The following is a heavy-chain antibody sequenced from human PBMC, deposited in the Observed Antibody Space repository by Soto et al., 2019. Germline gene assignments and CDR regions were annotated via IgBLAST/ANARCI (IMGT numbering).Heavy chain of an antibody. CDR1: GGTFSNYA. D-gene: IGHD3-10*01. CDR2: FIPIFDAA. CDR3: ARKAESYGFDI. V-gene: IGHV1-69*13. J-gene: IGHJ3*02. Sequence: SVNVSCKASGGTFSNYAINWVRQAPGQGLEWMGGFIPIFDAANYAQNFRGRVTITADESTSTAYMELSGLRSEDTAMYYCARKAESYGFDIWGQGTLVTVSS.